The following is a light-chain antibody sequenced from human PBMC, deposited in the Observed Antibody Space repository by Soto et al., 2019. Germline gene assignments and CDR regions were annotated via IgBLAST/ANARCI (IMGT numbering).Light chain of an antibody. CDR3: SSYTSSNSVV. V-gene: IGLV2-18*02. J-gene: IGLJ2*01. Sequence: QSVLTQPPSVSGSPGQSVTISCTGTSTDVGSYNRVSWYQQSPGTAPKLMIYEVSYRPSGVPDRFSGSKSGNMASLTISGLQAEDEADYYCSSYTSSNSVVFGGGTKLTVL. CDR1: STDVGSYNR. CDR2: EVS.